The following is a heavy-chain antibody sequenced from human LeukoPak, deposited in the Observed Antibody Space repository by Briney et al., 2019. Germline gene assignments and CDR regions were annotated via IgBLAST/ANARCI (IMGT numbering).Heavy chain of an antibody. Sequence: ASMKVSCKASGDIFTNYYIHWVRQAPGQGLEWMGWINAHSGGTIYAQKFQGRVTMRRDTSITTAYMELSRLKSDDTAVYFCARRGHGSGSYLDYWGQGTLVTVSS. CDR1: GDIFTNYY. D-gene: IGHD3-10*01. J-gene: IGHJ4*02. V-gene: IGHV1-2*02. CDR3: ARRGHGSGSYLDY. CDR2: INAHSGGT.